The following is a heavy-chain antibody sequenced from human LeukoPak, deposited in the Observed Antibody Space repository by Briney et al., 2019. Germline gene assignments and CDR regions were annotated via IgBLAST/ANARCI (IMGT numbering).Heavy chain of an antibody. CDR1: GFTFSSYW. J-gene: IGHJ4*02. V-gene: IGHV3-7*01. CDR2: INGDGRDK. Sequence: PGGSLRLSCAASGFTFSSYWKNWVRQAPGKGLEWVANINGDGRDKYYVGSVRGRFTISRDNADNALYLQMNSLRGDDTALYYCARGVDSAIDWWGQGTLVTVSS. CDR3: ARGVDSAIDW. D-gene: IGHD3-9*01.